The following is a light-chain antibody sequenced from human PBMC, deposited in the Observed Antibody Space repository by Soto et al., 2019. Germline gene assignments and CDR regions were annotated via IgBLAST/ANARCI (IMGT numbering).Light chain of an antibody. CDR3: QQRSNWPPYT. Sequence: EIVLTQSPATLSLSPGERATLSCRASQSVSSYLAWYQQKPGQAPRLLIYDASNRATGIPARFSGSASGTDFTRTISSLEPEDFAVYYWQQRSNWPPYTFGQRTKLEIK. CDR1: QSVSSY. J-gene: IGKJ2*01. V-gene: IGKV3-11*01. CDR2: DAS.